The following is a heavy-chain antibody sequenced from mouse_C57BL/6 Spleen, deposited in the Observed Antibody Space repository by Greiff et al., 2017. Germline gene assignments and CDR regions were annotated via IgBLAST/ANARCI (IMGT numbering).Heavy chain of an antibody. CDR1: GYTFTSYW. D-gene: IGHD2-5*01. CDR3: AREGPDYSNPGAMDY. Sequence: VQLQQPGAELVQPGASVKMSCKASGYTFTSYWITWVQQRPGQGLAWIGDIYPGSGSTNYNEKFKSKATLTVDTSSSTAYMQLSSLTSEDSAVYICAREGPDYSNPGAMDYWGQGTSVTVSS. CDR2: IYPGSGST. V-gene: IGHV1-55*01. J-gene: IGHJ4*01.